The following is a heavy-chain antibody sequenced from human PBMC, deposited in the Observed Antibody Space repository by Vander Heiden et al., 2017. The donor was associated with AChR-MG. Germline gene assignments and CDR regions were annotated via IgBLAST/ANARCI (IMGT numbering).Heavy chain of an antibody. CDR1: GGSFSGYY. Sequence: QVQLQQWGAGLLKPSETLSPTCAVYGGSFSGYYWSWIRQPPGKGLEWIGEINHSGSTNYNPSLKSRVTISVDTSKNQFSLKLSSVTAADTAVYYCASLIAVAGTDFDYWGQGTLVTVSS. D-gene: IGHD6-19*01. J-gene: IGHJ4*02. CDR3: ASLIAVAGTDFDY. CDR2: INHSGST. V-gene: IGHV4-34*01.